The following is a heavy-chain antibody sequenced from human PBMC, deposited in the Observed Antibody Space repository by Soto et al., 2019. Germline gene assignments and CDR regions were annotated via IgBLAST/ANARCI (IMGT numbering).Heavy chain of an antibody. CDR2: IIPIFGTA. V-gene: IGHV1-69*12. J-gene: IGHJ5*02. Sequence: QVQLVQSGAELKKPGSSVKVSCKASGGTFSSYAISWVRQAPGQGLEWMGGIIPIFGTANYAQKFQGRVTITADESTSTAYMELSSLTSEATAVYYCAREGGIVGATGHVGWFDPWGQGTLVTVSS. D-gene: IGHD1-26*01. CDR1: GGTFSSYA. CDR3: AREGGIVGATGHVGWFDP.